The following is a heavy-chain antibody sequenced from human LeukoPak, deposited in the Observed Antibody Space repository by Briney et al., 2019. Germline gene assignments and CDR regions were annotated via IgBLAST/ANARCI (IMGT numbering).Heavy chain of an antibody. J-gene: IGHJ4*02. V-gene: IGHV1-18*01. Sequence: ASVKVSCKASGYSFTSYGISWVRQAPGQGLEWMGLISAYNGNTNYAQKLQGRVTMTRDTSISAAYMELSRLRSDDTAVYYCASSLAMIYYFDYWGQGTLVTVSS. CDR3: ASSLAMIYYFDY. D-gene: IGHD5-12*01. CDR1: GYSFTSYG. CDR2: ISAYNGNT.